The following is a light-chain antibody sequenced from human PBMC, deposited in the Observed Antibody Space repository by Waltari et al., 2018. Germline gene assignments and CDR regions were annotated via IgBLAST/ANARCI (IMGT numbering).Light chain of an antibody. CDR2: AAS. J-gene: IGKJ2*01. V-gene: IGKV1-39*01. Sequence: DIQLTQSPSFLSASIGDRVTITCRASQGISSYLAWYQQKPGKAPKLLIYAASSLQSGVPSRFSGSGSGTDFTLTISSLQPEDFATYYCQQSSSSLYTFGQGTKLEIK. CDR1: QGISSY. CDR3: QQSSSSLYT.